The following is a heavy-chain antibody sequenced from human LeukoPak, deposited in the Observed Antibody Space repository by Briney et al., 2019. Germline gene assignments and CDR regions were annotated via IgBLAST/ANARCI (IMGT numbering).Heavy chain of an antibody. CDR2: IKSDGSST. CDR3: ARVKDPGGYYYYYYMDV. V-gene: IGHV3-74*01. D-gene: IGHD3-16*01. Sequence: GGSLRLSCAASGFTFSSYWMHWVRQAPGKGLVWVSRIKSDGSSTSYADSVKGRFTISRDNAKNTLYLQMNSLRAEDTAVYYCARVKDPGGYYYYYYMDVWGKGTTVTVSS. J-gene: IGHJ6*03. CDR1: GFTFSSYW.